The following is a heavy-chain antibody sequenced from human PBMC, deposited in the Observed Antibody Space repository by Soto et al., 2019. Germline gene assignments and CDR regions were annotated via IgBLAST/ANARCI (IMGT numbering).Heavy chain of an antibody. D-gene: IGHD4-4*01. CDR1: GFTFSSYS. V-gene: IGHV3-11*06. J-gene: IGHJ5*02. CDR3: ARHDYSNEHWFDT. Sequence: LRLSCAASGFTFSSYSMSWIRQAPGKGLEWISYISSASDYSTYADSVKGRFTISRDNAKNSLYLQLNNVRPDDTALYFCARHDYSNEHWFDTWGLGTAVTVSS. CDR2: ISSASDYS.